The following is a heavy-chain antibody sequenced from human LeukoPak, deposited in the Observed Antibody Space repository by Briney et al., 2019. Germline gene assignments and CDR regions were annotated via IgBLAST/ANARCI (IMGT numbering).Heavy chain of an antibody. CDR2: IYNGGST. CDR1: GFTVSSNY. V-gene: IGHV3-66*01. D-gene: IGHD6-13*01. J-gene: IGHJ6*02. CDR3: ARSKPPAVKDYYGLDV. Sequence: GGSLRLSCAASGFTVSSNYMSWVRQAPGRGLEWVSVIYNGGSTYYVDSVKGRFTISRDTSKNTLYLLMNSLRAEDTAVYFCARSKPPAVKDYYGLDVWGQGTTVTVSS.